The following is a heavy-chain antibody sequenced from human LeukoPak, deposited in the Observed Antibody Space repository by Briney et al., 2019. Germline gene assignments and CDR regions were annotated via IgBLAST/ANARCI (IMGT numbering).Heavy chain of an antibody. V-gene: IGHV3-11*01. D-gene: IGHD4-23*01. CDR2: ISPVGNTK. CDR3: TRDGYGGIDN. J-gene: IGHJ4*02. Sequence: PGGSLRLSCAGTGFTFNDYYMAWVRQAPGKGLEWLSYISPVGNTKYYADSVKGRFTISRDNAKKSLYLQMNSLRAEDTAVYYCTRDGYGGIDNWGQGILVTVSS. CDR1: GFTFNDYY.